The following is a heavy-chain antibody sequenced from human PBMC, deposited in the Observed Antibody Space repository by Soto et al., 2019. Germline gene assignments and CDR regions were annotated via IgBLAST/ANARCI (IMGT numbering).Heavy chain of an antibody. V-gene: IGHV4-39*01. CDR2: IYYSGST. Sequence: SETLSLTCTVSGGSISSSRYYWGWIRQPPGKGLEWIGNIYYSGSTYYNPSLKSRVTISVDTSKDQFSLKLSSVTAADTAVYYCARGSAFGGGSYWFDPWGQGTLVT. J-gene: IGHJ5*02. CDR3: ARGSAFGGGSYWFDP. D-gene: IGHD1-26*01. CDR1: GGSISSSRYY.